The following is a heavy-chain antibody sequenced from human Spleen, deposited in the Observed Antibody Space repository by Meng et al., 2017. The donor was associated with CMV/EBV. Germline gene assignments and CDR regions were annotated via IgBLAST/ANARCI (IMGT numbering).Heavy chain of an antibody. Sequence: ASVKVSCKASGYTFTSYYFHWVRQAPGQGLEWMGWINPNSGGTNYAQKFQGRVTMTRDTSISTAYMELSRLRSDDTAVYYCARDLYPYSSSWYSYYGMDVWGQGTTVTVSS. J-gene: IGHJ6*02. CDR2: INPNSGGT. V-gene: IGHV1-2*02. CDR1: GYTFTSYY. CDR3: ARDLYPYSSSWYSYYGMDV. D-gene: IGHD6-13*01.